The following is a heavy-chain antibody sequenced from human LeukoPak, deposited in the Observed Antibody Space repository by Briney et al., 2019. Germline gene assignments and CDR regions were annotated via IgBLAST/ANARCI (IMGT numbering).Heavy chain of an antibody. V-gene: IGHV1-69*06. CDR2: IIPIFGTA. D-gene: IGHD3-16*01. J-gene: IGHJ5*02. CDR1: GGTFSSYA. CDR3: ATVGEFLTGFNRGIKLGSNWFDP. Sequence: SVKVSCKVSGGTFSSYAISWVRQAPGQGLEWMGGIIPIFGTANYAQKFQGRVTMTEDTSTDTAYMELSSLRSEDTAVYYCATVGEFLTGFNRGIKLGSNWFDPWGQGTLVTVSS.